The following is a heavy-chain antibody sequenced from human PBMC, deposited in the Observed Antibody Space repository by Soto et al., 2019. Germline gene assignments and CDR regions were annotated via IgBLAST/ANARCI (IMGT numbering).Heavy chain of an antibody. V-gene: IGHV1-18*04. D-gene: IGHD1-7*01. Sequence: GASVKVSCKASGYTFTSYGISWVRQAPGQGLEWMGWISAYNGNTNYAQKLQGRVTMTTDTSTSTAYMELRSLRSDDTAVYYCARDRYNWNYFSRNFDYWGQGTLVTVSS. CDR2: ISAYNGNT. J-gene: IGHJ4*02. CDR1: GYTFTSYG. CDR3: ARDRYNWNYFSRNFDY.